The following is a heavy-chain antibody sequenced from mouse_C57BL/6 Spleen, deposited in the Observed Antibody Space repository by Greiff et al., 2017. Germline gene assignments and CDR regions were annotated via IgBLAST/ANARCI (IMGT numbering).Heavy chain of an antibody. CDR2: IYPGDGDT. CDR1: GYAFSSSW. Sequence: VQLQQSGPELVKPGASVKISCKASGYAFSSSWMNWVKQRPGKGLEWIGRIYPGDGDTNYNGKFKGKATLTADKSSSTAYMQLSSLTSEDSAVYFCASRTVNFDYWGQGTTLTVSS. CDR3: ASRTVNFDY. J-gene: IGHJ2*01. D-gene: IGHD1-1*01. V-gene: IGHV1-82*01.